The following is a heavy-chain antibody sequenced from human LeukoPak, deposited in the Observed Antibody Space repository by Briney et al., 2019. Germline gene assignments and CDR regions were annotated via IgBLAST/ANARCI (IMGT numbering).Heavy chain of an antibody. CDR1: GFTFSDYY. Sequence: GGSLRLSCAASGFTFSDYYMSWIRQAPGKGLEWVSYISSSGSTIYYADSVKGRFTISRDNAKNSLYLQMNSLRAEDTAVYYCARGRSSGSYAANDVWGQGTMVTVSS. V-gene: IGHV3-11*01. CDR2: ISSSGSTI. CDR3: ARGRSSGSYAANDV. J-gene: IGHJ3*01. D-gene: IGHD1-26*01.